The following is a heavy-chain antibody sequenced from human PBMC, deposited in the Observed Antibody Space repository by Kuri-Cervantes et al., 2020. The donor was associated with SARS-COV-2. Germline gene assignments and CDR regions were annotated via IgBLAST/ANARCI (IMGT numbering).Heavy chain of an antibody. V-gene: IGHV4-39*01. CDR3: ASYSSSWYPGL. Sequence: SETLSLTCTVSGGSISSSSYYWGWIRQPPGKGLEWIGSIYYSGSTYYNPSLKSRVTISVDTSKNQFSLKLSSVTAADTAVYYCASYSSSWYPGLWGRGTLVTVSS. CDR1: GGSISSSSYY. CDR2: IYYSGST. J-gene: IGHJ2*01. D-gene: IGHD6-13*01.